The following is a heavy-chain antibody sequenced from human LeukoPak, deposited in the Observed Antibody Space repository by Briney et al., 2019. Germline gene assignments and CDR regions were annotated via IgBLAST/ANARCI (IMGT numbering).Heavy chain of an antibody. Sequence: GASVKVSCKASGGTFSSYAISWVRQAPGQGLEWMGGIIPIFGTANYAQKFQGRVTITADESTSTAYMELSSLRSEDTAVYYCASRYYYDSSGYNNDYWGQGTLVTVSS. CDR2: IIPIFGTA. V-gene: IGHV1-69*13. D-gene: IGHD3-22*01. CDR1: GGTFSSYA. J-gene: IGHJ4*02. CDR3: ASRYYYDSSGYNNDY.